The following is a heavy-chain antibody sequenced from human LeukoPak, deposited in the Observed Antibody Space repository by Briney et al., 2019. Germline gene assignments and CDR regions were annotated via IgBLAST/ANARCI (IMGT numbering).Heavy chain of an antibody. Sequence: SETLSLTCTVSGGSISSGDYYWSWIRQPPGKGLEWIGYIYYSGSTYYNPSLKSRVTISVDTSNNQFSLKLNSVTAADTAVYYCARDRGGLGIIDPWGQGTLVTVFS. CDR2: IYYSGST. J-gene: IGHJ5*02. CDR3: ARDRGGLGIIDP. V-gene: IGHV4-30-4*01. CDR1: GGSISSGDYY. D-gene: IGHD2-15*01.